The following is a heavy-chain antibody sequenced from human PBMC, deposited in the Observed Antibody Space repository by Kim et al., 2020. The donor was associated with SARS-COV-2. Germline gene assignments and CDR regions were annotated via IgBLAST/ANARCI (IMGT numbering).Heavy chain of an antibody. CDR2: IYYSGST. CDR3: ARVMRYYGSGSYYRLNWFDP. Sequence: SETLSLTCTVSGGSISSYYWSRIRQPPGKGLEWIGYIYYSGSTNYNPSLKSRVTISVDTSKNQFSLKLSSVTAADTAVYYCARVMRYYGSGSYYRLNWFDPWGQGTLVTVSS. CDR1: GGSISSYY. V-gene: IGHV4-59*13. D-gene: IGHD3-10*01. J-gene: IGHJ5*02.